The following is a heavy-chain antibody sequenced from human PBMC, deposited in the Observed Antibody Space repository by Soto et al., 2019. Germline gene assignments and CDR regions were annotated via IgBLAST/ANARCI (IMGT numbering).Heavy chain of an antibody. CDR1: GVAVRHNY. V-gene: IGHV3-11*01. J-gene: IGHJ5*02. D-gene: IGHD1-26*01. CDR3: ATGGIYYET. CDR2: INTGGSPA. Sequence: GGSLGLSCAASGVAVRHNYLTWIRQAPGKGLEWLSYINTGGSPAYYADSVKGRFTISTDIAKKSLYLQMNSLRADDTGVYYCATGGIYYETWGQGTLVTVSS.